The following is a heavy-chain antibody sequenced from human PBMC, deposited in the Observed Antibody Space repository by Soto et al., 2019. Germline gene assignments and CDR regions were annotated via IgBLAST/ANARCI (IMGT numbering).Heavy chain of an antibody. CDR2: IYYSGST. CDR3: ARVGVLRYFDWLHYYYMDV. V-gene: IGHV4-59*01. CDR1: GGSISSYY. Sequence: SETLSLTCTVSGGSISSYYWSWIRQPPGKGLEWIGYIYYSGSTNYNPSLKSRGTISVDTSKNQFSLKLSSVTAADTAVYYCARVGVLRYFDWLHYYYMDVWGKGTTVTVSS. D-gene: IGHD3-9*01. J-gene: IGHJ6*03.